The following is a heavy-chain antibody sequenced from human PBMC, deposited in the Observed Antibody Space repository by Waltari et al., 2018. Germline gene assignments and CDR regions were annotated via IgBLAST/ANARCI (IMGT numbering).Heavy chain of an antibody. D-gene: IGHD6-19*01. J-gene: IGHJ4*02. V-gene: IGHV4-34*01. Sequence: QVQLQQWGAGLLKPSETLSLTCAVYGGSFSGYYWSWIRQPPGKGLEWIGEINHSGSTNYNPSLKSRVTISVDTSKNQFSLKLSSVTAADTAVYYCARAEDSSGWYNYFDYWGQGTLVTVSS. CDR1: GGSFSGYY. CDR3: ARAEDSSGWYNYFDY. CDR2: INHSGST.